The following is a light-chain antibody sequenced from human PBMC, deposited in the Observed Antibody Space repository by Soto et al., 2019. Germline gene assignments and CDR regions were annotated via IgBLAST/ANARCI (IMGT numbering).Light chain of an antibody. CDR3: CSYAGSSTYV. CDR2: EVT. V-gene: IGLV2-23*02. J-gene: IGLJ1*01. Sequence: QSALTQPASVSGSPGQSITISCTGTSSDVGSYDLVSWYQHHPGKAPKVMIYEVTKRPSGVSNRFSSSKSGNTASLTISGLQTEDEADYYCCSYAGSSTYVFGTGTKVTVL. CDR1: SSDVGSYDL.